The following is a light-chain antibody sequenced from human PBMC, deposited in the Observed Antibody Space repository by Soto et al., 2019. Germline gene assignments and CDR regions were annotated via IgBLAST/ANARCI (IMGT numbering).Light chain of an antibody. Sequence: QSVLTQPPSVSAAPGQKVIISCSGSSSNIENNFVSWYQQLPGTAPKLLIFDINKRPSGIPDRFSGSKSGTSATLGITGLQTGDEADYYCVAWDTSLTTTVLFGGGTQLTVL. CDR3: VAWDTSLTTTVL. CDR1: SSNIENNF. J-gene: IGLJ2*01. CDR2: DIN. V-gene: IGLV1-51*01.